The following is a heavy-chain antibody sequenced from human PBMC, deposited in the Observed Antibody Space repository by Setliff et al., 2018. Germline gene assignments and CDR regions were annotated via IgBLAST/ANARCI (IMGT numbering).Heavy chain of an antibody. CDR3: ARMSGFLYMDV. D-gene: IGHD3-3*01. CDR2: IYTSWST. V-gene: IGHV4-61*09. Sequence: PSETLSLTCTVSGDSISSRTHYWSWIRQPAGKGLEWLGQIYTSWSTNYNPSLKGRATLSIDASKKQFSLKLTSVTAADTAVYYCARMSGFLYMDVWGKGTTGTV. J-gene: IGHJ6*03. CDR1: GDSISSRTHY.